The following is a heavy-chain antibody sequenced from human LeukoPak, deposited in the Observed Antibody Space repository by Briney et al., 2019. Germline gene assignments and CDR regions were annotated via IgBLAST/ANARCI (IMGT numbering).Heavy chain of an antibody. V-gene: IGHV1-2*02. D-gene: IGHD1-20*01. CDR1: GYTFTSYA. J-gene: IGHJ4*02. CDR2: INPNSGDT. CDR3: AREVTGTTFYFDY. Sequence: ASVKVSCKASGYTFTSYAMNWVRQAPGQGLEWMGWINPNSGDTNYAQKFQGRVTMTRDTSINTAYMELSSLRSEDTAVYYCAREVTGTTFYFDYWGQGTLVTVSS.